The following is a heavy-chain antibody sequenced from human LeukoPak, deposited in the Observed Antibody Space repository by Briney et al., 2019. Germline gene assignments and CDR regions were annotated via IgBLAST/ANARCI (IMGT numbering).Heavy chain of an antibody. CDR3: AREWRGYRSLGY. CDR1: GFIFSSFG. V-gene: IGHV3-30*02. J-gene: IGHJ4*02. CDR2: IRYDGSNQ. Sequence: PGGSLRLSCAASGFIFSSFGMHWVRQAPGKGLEWVAFIRYDGSNQYYADSVKGRCTISRDNSKNMLYLQIKSLRAEDTAVYFCAREWRGYRSLGYWGQGTLVTVSS. D-gene: IGHD5-18*01.